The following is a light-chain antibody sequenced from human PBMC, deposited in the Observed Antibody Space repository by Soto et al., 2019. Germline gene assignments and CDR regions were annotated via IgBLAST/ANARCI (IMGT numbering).Light chain of an antibody. J-gene: IGLJ1*01. V-gene: IGLV2-8*01. CDR3: CSYAGRNIYV. CDR1: SSDVGDYDY. Sequence: QSALTQPPSASGSPGQSVTLSCTGTSSDVGDYDYVSWYQQYPGKVPKVLVYEVTKRPTGVPARFSGSKSGNTASLTISGLRTEDEADYYCCSYAGRNIYVFGSGTKVTVL. CDR2: EVT.